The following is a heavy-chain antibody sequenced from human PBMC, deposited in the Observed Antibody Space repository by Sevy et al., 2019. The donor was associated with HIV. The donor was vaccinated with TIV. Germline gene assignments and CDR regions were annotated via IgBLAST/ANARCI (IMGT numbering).Heavy chain of an antibody. V-gene: IGHV4-34*01. CDR3: VRGREVATLLGFFDT. CDR2: ISHSGAT. D-gene: IGHD3-16*01. Sequence: SETLSLTCAVRGGSIGGYYWSWIRQAPGKGPEWIGEISHSGATNYSPSLASRVTISVDTSNNQLSPRLTSLTAADSGKYFCVRGREVATLLGFFDTWGPGTLVTVSS. J-gene: IGHJ4*02. CDR1: GGSIGGYY.